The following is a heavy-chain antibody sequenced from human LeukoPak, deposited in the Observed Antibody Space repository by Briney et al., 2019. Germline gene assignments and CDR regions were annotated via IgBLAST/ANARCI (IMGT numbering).Heavy chain of an antibody. CDR2: IYYSGST. Sequence: SETLSLTCTVSGGSISSSSYYWDWVRQPPGKGLEWIGTIYYSGSTYYNPSLKSRATISVDTSKNQFSLNLRSVTAADTAVYSCARLRRSDGYYDSSGDYYPLGYFDLWGQGTLVTVSS. CDR1: GGSISSSSYY. CDR3: ARLRRSDGYYDSSGDYYPLGYFDL. J-gene: IGHJ4*02. V-gene: IGHV4-39*01. D-gene: IGHD3-22*01.